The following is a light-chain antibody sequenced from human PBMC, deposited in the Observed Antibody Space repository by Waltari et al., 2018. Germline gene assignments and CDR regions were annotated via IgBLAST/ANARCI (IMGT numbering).Light chain of an antibody. CDR3: QKYVSLPAT. J-gene: IGKJ1*01. Sequence: EIVLTQSPGTLSLAPGERATLSCRASQSVGKSLAWYQKKPGQAPRLLIDDASSRATGIPDRFSGSGFGTDFSLTISRLEPEDFAVYYCQKYVSLPATFGQGTKVEIK. CDR1: QSVGKS. CDR2: DAS. V-gene: IGKV3-20*01.